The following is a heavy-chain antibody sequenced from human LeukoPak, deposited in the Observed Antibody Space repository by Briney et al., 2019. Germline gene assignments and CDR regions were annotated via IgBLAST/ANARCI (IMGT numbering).Heavy chain of an antibody. D-gene: IGHD2-2*01. J-gene: IGHJ4*02. CDR2: ISNDGSNK. CDR3: TKDRYCDSTSCPTDY. V-gene: IGHV3-30*18. CDR1: GFTFSSYA. Sequence: GGSLRLSCAASGFTFSSYAMHWVRQAPGKGLEWVAVISNDGSNKYYADSVKGRFTISRDNSRNTVYLQMNSLRPEDTAVYYCTKDRYCDSTSCPTDYWGQGTVVTVSS.